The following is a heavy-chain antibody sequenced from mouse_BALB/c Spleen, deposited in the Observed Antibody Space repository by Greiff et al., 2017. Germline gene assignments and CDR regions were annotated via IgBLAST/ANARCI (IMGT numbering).Heavy chain of an antibody. CDR1: GFTFSSFG. J-gene: IGHJ4*01. CDR2: ISSGSSTI. Sequence: EVMLVGSGGGLVQPGGSRKLSCAASGFTFSSFGMHWVRQAPEKGLEWVAYISSGSSTIYYADTVKGRFTISRDNPKNTLFLQMTSLRSEDTAMYYCARYDYDAMDYWGQGTSVTVSS. V-gene: IGHV5-17*02. CDR3: ARYDYDAMDY.